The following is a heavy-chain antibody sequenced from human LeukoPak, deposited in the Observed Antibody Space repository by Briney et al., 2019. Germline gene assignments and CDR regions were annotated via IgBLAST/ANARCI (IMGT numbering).Heavy chain of an antibody. Sequence: GGSLRLSCAASGFTFSSYSMNWVRQAPGKGLEWVSSISSSSSYIYYVDSVKGRFTISRDNAKNSLYLQMNSLRAEDTAVYYCARDKQQLVSPGDYWGQGTLVTVSS. J-gene: IGHJ4*02. D-gene: IGHD6-13*01. V-gene: IGHV3-21*01. CDR2: ISSSSSYI. CDR1: GFTFSSYS. CDR3: ARDKQQLVSPGDY.